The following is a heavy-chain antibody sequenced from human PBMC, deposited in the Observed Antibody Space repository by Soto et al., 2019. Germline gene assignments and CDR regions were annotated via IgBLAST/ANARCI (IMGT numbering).Heavy chain of an antibody. CDR3: AKKYYYDSSGPLADAFDI. V-gene: IGHV3-23*01. D-gene: IGHD3-22*01. Sequence: GGSLRLSCAASGFTFSSYAMSWVRQAPGKGLEWVSAISGSGGSTYYADSVKGRFTISRDNSKNTLYLQMNSLRAEDTAVYYCAKKYYYDSSGPLADAFDIWGQGTMVTVSS. CDR1: GFTFSSYA. CDR2: ISGSGGST. J-gene: IGHJ3*02.